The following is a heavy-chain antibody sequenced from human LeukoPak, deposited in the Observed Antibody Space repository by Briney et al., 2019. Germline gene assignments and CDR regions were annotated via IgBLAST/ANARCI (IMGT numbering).Heavy chain of an antibody. D-gene: IGHD3-22*01. J-gene: IGHJ4*02. CDR2: ISWNSGSI. CDR1: GFTFYDYA. V-gene: IGHV3-9*01. CDR3: AKDTYYDSSGYYSH. Sequence: GRSLRLSCAASGFTFYDYAMHWVRQAPGKGLEWVSGISWNSGSIGYADSVKGRFTISRDNAKNSLYLQMNSLRAEDTALYYCAKDTYYDSSGYYSHGGQGPLVTVSS.